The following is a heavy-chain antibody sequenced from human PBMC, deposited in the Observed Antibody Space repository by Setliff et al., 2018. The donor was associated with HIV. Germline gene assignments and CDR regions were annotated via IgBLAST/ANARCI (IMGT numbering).Heavy chain of an antibody. D-gene: IGHD6-6*01. Sequence: GGSLRLSCEISGFTFSNYGMHWVRQAPGKGLEWISKLSTTGTNIHYADSVKGRFAISRDNAKNSLFLQMNSLKIEDTALYFCSINSPLSSWGQGTLVTVSS. CDR1: GFTFSNYG. V-gene: IGHV3-48*04. CDR3: SINSPLSS. J-gene: IGHJ4*02. CDR2: LSTTGTNI.